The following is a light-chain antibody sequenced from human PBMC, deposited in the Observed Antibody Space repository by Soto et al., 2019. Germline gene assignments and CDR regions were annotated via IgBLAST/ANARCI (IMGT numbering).Light chain of an antibody. Sequence: DIQMTHSPSTLSGSVGDRVTITCRASQSITNRLAWYQQKPGKAPNVLIYDASSLESGVPSRFSGRRYGTEFILTISGLDPDPFAPSSCQQYGCLCTF. CDR3: QQYGCLCT. CDR2: DAS. J-gene: IGKJ4*02. CDR1: QSITNR. V-gene: IGKV1-5*01.